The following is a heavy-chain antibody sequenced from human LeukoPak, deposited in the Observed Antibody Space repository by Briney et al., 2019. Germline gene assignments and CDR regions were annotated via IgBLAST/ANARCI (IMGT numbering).Heavy chain of an antibody. Sequence: GGSLRLSCAASGFTFGNYAMSWVRQAPGKGLEWVSSISGSGSTFYADSVKGRFTISRDNSKNTVYLQMNSLRAEDTAVYYCAKVPSSNWRRWNYFDHWGQGTLVIVSS. V-gene: IGHV3-23*01. CDR2: ISGSGST. J-gene: IGHJ4*02. CDR3: AKVPSSNWRRWNYFDH. D-gene: IGHD6-13*01. CDR1: GFTFGNYA.